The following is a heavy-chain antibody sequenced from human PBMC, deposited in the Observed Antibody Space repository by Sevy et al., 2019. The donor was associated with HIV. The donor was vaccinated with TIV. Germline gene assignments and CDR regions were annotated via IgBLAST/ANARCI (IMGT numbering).Heavy chain of an antibody. D-gene: IGHD2-21*02. CDR1: GYTFSSYY. J-gene: IGHJ4*02. CDR3: ARDGSYVGVTAFGDYFDY. Sequence: ASVKVSCKASGYTFSSYYRHWVRQAPGQGLEWMGIINPSVGSTTYAQKFQGRVTMTRDTSTTTVYMMLSSLRSEVTAVYYCARDGSYVGVTAFGDYFDYWGQGTLVTVSS. CDR2: INPSVGST. V-gene: IGHV1-46*01.